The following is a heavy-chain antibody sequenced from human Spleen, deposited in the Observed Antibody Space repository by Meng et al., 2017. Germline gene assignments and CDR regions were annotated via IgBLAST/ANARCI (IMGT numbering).Heavy chain of an antibody. J-gene: IGHJ4*02. CDR1: GGSISSYY. CDR3: AREIPERYFDY. CDR2: IYYSGST. Sequence: SETLSLTCTVSGGSISSYYWSWIRQPPGKGLEWIGYIYYSGSTNYNPSLKSRVTISVDTSKNQFSLKLSSVTAADTAVYYCAREIPERYFDYWGQGTLVTVSS. V-gene: IGHV4-59*01.